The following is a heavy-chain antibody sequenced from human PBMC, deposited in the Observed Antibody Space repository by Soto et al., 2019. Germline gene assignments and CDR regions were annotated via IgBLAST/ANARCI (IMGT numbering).Heavy chain of an antibody. D-gene: IGHD3-3*01. J-gene: IGHJ3*02. Sequence: SSETLSLTCAVYGGSFSGYYWSWIRQPPGKGQEWIGEINHSGSTNYNPSLKSRVTISVDTSKNQFSLTLSSVTAADTAVYFCARGYDFWAGDAFDIWGQGTMVTVSS. V-gene: IGHV4-34*01. CDR1: GGSFSGYY. CDR3: ARGYDFWAGDAFDI. CDR2: INHSGST.